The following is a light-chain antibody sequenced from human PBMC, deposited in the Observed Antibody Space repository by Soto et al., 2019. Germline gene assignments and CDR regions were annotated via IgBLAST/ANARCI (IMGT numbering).Light chain of an antibody. CDR1: QSVPSN. Sequence: EIVMTQSPATLSVSPGERATLSCRASQSVPSNLAWYQQKPGQAPRLLISGASTRATGIPARFSGSGSGTEFTLTINSLQAEDSAVYYCQQYYNWPRTFGQGTKVDI. CDR2: GAS. J-gene: IGKJ1*01. CDR3: QQYYNWPRT. V-gene: IGKV3-15*01.